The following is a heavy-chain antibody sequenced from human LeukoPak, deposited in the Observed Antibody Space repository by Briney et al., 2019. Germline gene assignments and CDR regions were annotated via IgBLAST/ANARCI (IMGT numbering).Heavy chain of an antibody. V-gene: IGHV3-74*01. CDR1: GFTFSNYW. CDR3: ARVGARLGAFDI. Sequence: GGSLRLSCAASGFTFSNYWMHWVRQAPGKGLVWVSRIKSDGSTTSYADSVKGRFTISRDNAKDTLYLQMNSLRAEDTAVYYCARVGARLGAFDIWGQGTMVTVSS. CDR2: IKSDGSTT. J-gene: IGHJ3*02. D-gene: IGHD6-25*01.